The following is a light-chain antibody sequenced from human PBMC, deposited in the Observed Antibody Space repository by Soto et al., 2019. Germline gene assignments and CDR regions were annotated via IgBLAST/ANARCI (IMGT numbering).Light chain of an antibody. CDR2: DVS. V-gene: IGLV2-14*01. J-gene: IGLJ3*02. Sequence: QSALTQPASVSGSPGQSITISCTGTSSDVGGYDYVSWYQQHPGRAPKLMIYDVSNRPSGVSNRFSGSKSGNTASLTISGLQAEDDADYYCSSYRGDNPRVFGGGTKLTVL. CDR1: SSDVGGYDY. CDR3: SSYRGDNPRV.